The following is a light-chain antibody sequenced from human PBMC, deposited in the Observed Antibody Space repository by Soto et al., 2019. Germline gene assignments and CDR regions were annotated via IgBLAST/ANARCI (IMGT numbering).Light chain of an antibody. Sequence: EIVMTQSPATLSVSPGERATLSFRASQSVSSNLAWYQQKPGQAPRLLIYGASTRATGIPARFSGSGSGTEFTLTISSLQSEDFAVYYCQQYNNWPPYTFGQGPKLEIK. CDR3: QQYNNWPPYT. CDR1: QSVSSN. J-gene: IGKJ2*01. CDR2: GAS. V-gene: IGKV3-15*01.